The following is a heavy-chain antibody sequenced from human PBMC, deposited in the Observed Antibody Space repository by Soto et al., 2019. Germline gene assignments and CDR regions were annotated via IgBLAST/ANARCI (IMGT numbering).Heavy chain of an antibody. D-gene: IGHD6-19*01. CDR2: IFYSGST. V-gene: IGHV4-39*01. CDR3: ARQRYSSVWAPFDF. J-gene: IGHJ4*02. Sequence: QVQLQESGPGLVKPSETLSLTCIVSGGSISSNSHFWGWIRQPPGKGLEWIGSIFYSGSTHYNPALTSRVTMSEDTSKNHFSVSLSSVTAADTAVYYCARQRYSSVWAPFDFWGQGNLVTVSS. CDR1: GGSISSNSHF.